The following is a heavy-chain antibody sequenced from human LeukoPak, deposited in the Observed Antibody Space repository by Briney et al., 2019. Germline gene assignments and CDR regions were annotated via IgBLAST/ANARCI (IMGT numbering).Heavy chain of an antibody. CDR3: AKDIGEQWLFDC. CDR2: ITGDGGST. D-gene: IGHD6-19*01. CDR1: GFTLDDYA. V-gene: IGHV3-43*02. Sequence: GGSLRLSCAASGFTLDDYAMHWVRQVPGVGLQWVSLITGDGGSTYYADSVKGRFTISRDNSKNSLFLQMNSLRTEDTALYYCAKDIGEQWLFDCWGQGTLVTVSS. J-gene: IGHJ4*02.